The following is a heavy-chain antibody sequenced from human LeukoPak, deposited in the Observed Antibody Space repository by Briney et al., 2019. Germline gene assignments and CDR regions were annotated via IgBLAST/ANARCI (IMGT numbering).Heavy chain of an antibody. CDR3: ASGYSSGPVY. J-gene: IGHJ4*02. CDR1: GFTLSSSR. D-gene: IGHD6-19*01. V-gene: IGHV3-48*04. Sequence: GGSRRLSWLASGFTLSSSRMNWVRQLPGKGMEWVSYISSTSTTIYYADSVKGRFTISRDNAKNSLYLQMNSLRAEDTAVYYCASGYSSGPVYWGQGNLVTVSS. CDR2: ISSTSTTI.